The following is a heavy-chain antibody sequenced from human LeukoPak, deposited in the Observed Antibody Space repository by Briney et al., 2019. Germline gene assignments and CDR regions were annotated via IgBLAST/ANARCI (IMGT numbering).Heavy chain of an antibody. Sequence: GGSLRLSCAASGFTFSDYYMSWIRQAPGKGLEWVSYISSSGSTIYYTDSVKGRFTISRDNAKNSLYLQMNSLRAEDTAVYYCAREGYCSGGSCYYFDYWGQGTLVTVSS. D-gene: IGHD2-15*01. CDR3: AREGYCSGGSCYYFDY. V-gene: IGHV3-11*04. CDR1: GFTFSDYY. J-gene: IGHJ4*02. CDR2: ISSSGSTI.